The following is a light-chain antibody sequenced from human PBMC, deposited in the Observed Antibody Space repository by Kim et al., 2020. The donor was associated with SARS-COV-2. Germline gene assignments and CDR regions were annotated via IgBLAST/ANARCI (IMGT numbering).Light chain of an antibody. J-gene: IGLJ2*01. CDR1: SLRTYY. V-gene: IGLV3-19*01. Sequence: SSELTQDPAVSVALGQTVRITCQGDSLRTYYTTWLQQKPGQAPIVVFSGKNNRPSGIPDRFSGPSSGNTASLTITATQAGDEADYFCNSRDNNDNVLFGGGTRLTVL. CDR3: NSRDNNDNVL. CDR2: GKN.